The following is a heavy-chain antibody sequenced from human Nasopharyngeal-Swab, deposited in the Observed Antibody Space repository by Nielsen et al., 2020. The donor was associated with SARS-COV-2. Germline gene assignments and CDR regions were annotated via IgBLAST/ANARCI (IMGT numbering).Heavy chain of an antibody. V-gene: IGHV3-23*01. CDR3: AKRGYGSGSYYPHMEV. Sequence: GESLKISCAASRFTFSSYAMSWVRQAPGKGLEWVSAISGSGGSTYYADSVKGRFTISRDNSKNTLYLQMNSLRAEDTAVYFCAKRGYGSGSYYPHMEVWGKGTTVTVSS. CDR2: ISGSGGST. D-gene: IGHD3-10*01. J-gene: IGHJ6*03. CDR1: RFTFSSYA.